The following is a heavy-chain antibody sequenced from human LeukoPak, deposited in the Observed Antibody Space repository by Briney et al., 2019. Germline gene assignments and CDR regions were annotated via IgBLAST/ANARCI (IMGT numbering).Heavy chain of an antibody. Sequence: SETLSLTCTVSGGSISSYYWSWIRQPPGKGLEWIGYIYYSGSTNYNPSLKSRVTISVDPSKNQFSLKLSSVTAADTAGYYCARLVGVATSNNWFDPWGQGTLVAVSS. CDR2: IYYSGST. V-gene: IGHV4-59*08. D-gene: IGHD5-12*01. J-gene: IGHJ5*02. CDR3: ARLVGVATSNNWFDP. CDR1: GGSISSYY.